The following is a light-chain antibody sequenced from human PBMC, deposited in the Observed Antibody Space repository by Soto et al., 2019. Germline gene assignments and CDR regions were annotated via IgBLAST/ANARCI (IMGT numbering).Light chain of an antibody. J-gene: IGLJ3*02. CDR3: CLYFGGAQLV. CDR2: TTA. Sequence: QAVVTQEPSLTVSPGGTVTLTCASSTGAVTTGNYASWFQQKPGQAPRTLIYTTANRHSWTPARFSGSLLGGKAALTLSSVQPEAEADYYCCLYFGGAQLVFGVGTKLTVI. V-gene: IGLV7-43*01. CDR1: TGAVTTGNY.